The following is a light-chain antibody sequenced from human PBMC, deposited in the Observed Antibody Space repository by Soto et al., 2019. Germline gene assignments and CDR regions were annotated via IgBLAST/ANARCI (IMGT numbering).Light chain of an antibody. Sequence: ESVLTQYPATLSLSPGDRATLSCRASQRIGTYLAWYQQKAGQAPSLLIYDTSNRATGIPTRFSGSGSGTDCTLTISCLEPEVFAVYFCQHRSNAPPTWTFGQGTKVEIK. CDR3: QHRSNAPPTWT. V-gene: IGKV3-11*01. CDR2: DTS. CDR1: QRIGTY. J-gene: IGKJ1*01.